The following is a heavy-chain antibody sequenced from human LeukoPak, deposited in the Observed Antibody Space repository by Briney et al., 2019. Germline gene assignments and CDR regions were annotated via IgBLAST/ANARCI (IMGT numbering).Heavy chain of an antibody. CDR3: ATDYTTGYFPF. V-gene: IGHV3-23*01. CDR2: ISSAGDVT. J-gene: IGHJ4*02. D-gene: IGHD3-9*01. CDR1: GFTFRGHA. Sequence: GGSLRLSCSASGFTFRGHAMSWVRQAPGKGLEWVSTISSAGDVTYHADSVKGRFAISRDNSKNTLYLQMATLRVEDTAIYYCATDYTTGYFPFWGPGTLVTVSS.